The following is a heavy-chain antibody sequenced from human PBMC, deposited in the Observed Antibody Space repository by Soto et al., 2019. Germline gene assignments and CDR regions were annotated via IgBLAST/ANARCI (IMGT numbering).Heavy chain of an antibody. CDR1: GYTFTSYV. CDR2: ISAYNGNT. D-gene: IGHD6-13*01. V-gene: IGHV1-18*01. CDR3: ASSKGAAAGLDAFDI. Sequence: GASVKVSCKASGYTFTSYVISWVRQAPGQGLEWMGWISAYNGNTNYAQKLQGRVTMTTDTSTSTAYMELRSLRSDDTAVYYCASSKGAAAGLDAFDIWGQGTMVTVSS. J-gene: IGHJ3*02.